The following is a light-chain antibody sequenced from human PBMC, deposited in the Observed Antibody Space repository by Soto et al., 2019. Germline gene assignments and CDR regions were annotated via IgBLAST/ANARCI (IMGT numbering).Light chain of an antibody. Sequence: DIVLTQSPGTLSLSPGERVTLSCRASQIIISCYLAWYQQKPGQAPRLLIYDASSRATGIPDRFSGGGSGTDFTLTISRLEPEDFAVYHCQQYGSSPWAFGQGTKVEIK. CDR3: QQYGSSPWA. CDR2: DAS. CDR1: QIIISCY. V-gene: IGKV3-20*01. J-gene: IGKJ1*01.